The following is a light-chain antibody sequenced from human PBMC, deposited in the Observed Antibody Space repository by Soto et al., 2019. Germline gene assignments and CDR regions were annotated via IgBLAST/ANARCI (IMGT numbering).Light chain of an antibody. Sequence: EIAMTQSAATLSVSPGERATLSGRASQTVSSSFLAWYQQTPGQAPRLLIYAASSRATGIPDRFSGSGSGTDFTLTISRLEPEDFAVYYCQQYGNSPQTFGQGTKVDIK. J-gene: IGKJ1*01. V-gene: IGKV3-20*01. CDR1: QTVSSSF. CDR3: QQYGNSPQT. CDR2: AAS.